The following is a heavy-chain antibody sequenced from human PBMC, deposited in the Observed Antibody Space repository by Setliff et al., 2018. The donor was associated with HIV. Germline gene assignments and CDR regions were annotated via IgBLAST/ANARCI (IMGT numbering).Heavy chain of an antibody. V-gene: IGHV4-34*01. J-gene: IGHJ3*02. CDR2: IYHSGST. CDR1: GGSFSGYY. Sequence: SETLSLTCAVYGGSFSGYYWGWIRQPPGKGLEWIGSIYHSGSTYYNPSLKSRVTISVDTSKNQFSLKLSSVTAADTAVYYCARYPPYSSGWYDPHDAFDIWGQGTMVTVSS. D-gene: IGHD6-19*01. CDR3: ARYPPYSSGWYDPHDAFDI.